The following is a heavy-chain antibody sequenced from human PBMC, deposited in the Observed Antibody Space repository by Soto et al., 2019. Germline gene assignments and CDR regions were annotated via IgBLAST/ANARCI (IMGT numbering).Heavy chain of an antibody. J-gene: IGHJ6*02. CDR3: FIAAVYYYYYGMDV. CDR2: ISYDGSNK. D-gene: IGHD6-6*01. Sequence: GGSLRLSCAASGFTFSSYGMHWVRQAPGKGLEWVAVISYDGSNKYYADSVKGRFTISRDNSKNTLYLQMNSLRAEDTAVYYCFIAAVYYYYYGMDVWGQGTTVTVSS. CDR1: GFTFSSYG. V-gene: IGHV3-30*03.